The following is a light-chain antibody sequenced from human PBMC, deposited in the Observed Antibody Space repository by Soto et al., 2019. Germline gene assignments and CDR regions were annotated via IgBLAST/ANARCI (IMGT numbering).Light chain of an antibody. V-gene: IGLV1-40*01. CDR2: GNS. CDR1: SSNIGAGYD. Sequence: QSVLTQPPSVSGAPGQRVTISCTGSSSNIGAGYDVHWYQHLPGTAPKLLIYGNSNRPSGVPDRFSGSKSGTSASLAITGLQAEDEADYYCQSYDNSLSGFYVFGTGTKVTVL. J-gene: IGLJ1*01. CDR3: QSYDNSLSGFYV.